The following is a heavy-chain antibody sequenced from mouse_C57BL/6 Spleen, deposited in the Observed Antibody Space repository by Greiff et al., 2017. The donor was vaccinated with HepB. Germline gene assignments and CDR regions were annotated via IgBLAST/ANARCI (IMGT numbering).Heavy chain of an antibody. CDR1: GYSITSGYY. CDR3: ARDLTTVSYAMDY. Sequence: EVKLVESGPGLVKPSQSLSLTCSVTGYSITSGYYWHWIRQFPGNKLEWMGYISYDGSNNYNPSRKNRISITRNTAKNQFFRKLNSVTTEDTATYYWARDLTTVSYAMDYWGQGTSVTVSA. V-gene: IGHV3-6*01. D-gene: IGHD1-1*01. CDR2: ISYDGSN. J-gene: IGHJ4*01.